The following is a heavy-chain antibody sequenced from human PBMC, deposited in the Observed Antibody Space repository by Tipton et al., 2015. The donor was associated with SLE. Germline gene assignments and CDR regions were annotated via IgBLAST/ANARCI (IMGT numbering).Heavy chain of an antibody. CDR1: GDSISEGY. V-gene: IGHV4-59*12. Sequence: TLSLTCIVFGDSISEGYWNWIRQPPGKGLEWIGYIYNTGSSYYNPSLKSRVTTSLDLSKNQFSLKLTSVTAADTAVYYCAREAVGSGFGAFDIWGQGTMVTVSS. CDR3: AREAVGSGFGAFDI. J-gene: IGHJ3*02. CDR2: IYNTGSS. D-gene: IGHD3-3*01.